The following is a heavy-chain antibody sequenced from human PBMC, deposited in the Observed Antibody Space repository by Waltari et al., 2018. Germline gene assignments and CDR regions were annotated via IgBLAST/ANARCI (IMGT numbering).Heavy chain of an antibody. J-gene: IGHJ3*02. D-gene: IGHD6-13*01. CDR3: ARQQLQRDAFDI. V-gene: IGHV4-59*01. Sequence: QVQLQESGSGLVKPSETLSLTCTVSGGSISSYYWSWIRQPPGKGLEWIGYIYYSGSTNYNPSLKSRVTISVDTSKNQFSLKLSSVTAADTAVYYCARQQLQRDAFDIWGQGTMVTVSS. CDR1: GGSISSYY. CDR2: IYYSGST.